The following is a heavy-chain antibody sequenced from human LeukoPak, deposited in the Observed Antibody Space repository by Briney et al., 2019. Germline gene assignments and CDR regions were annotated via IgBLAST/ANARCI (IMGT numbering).Heavy chain of an antibody. Sequence: ASVKVSCKASGYTFTGYYLHWVRQAPGQGLEWLGWINPNSGATDYAQNFQGRVTMTRDTSVTTAYMELSSLRSDDTAVYSCARGLSEAGIDYWGQGTLVTVSS. J-gene: IGHJ4*02. D-gene: IGHD3-16*02. CDR3: ARGLSEAGIDY. V-gene: IGHV1-2*02. CDR2: INPNSGAT. CDR1: GYTFTGYY.